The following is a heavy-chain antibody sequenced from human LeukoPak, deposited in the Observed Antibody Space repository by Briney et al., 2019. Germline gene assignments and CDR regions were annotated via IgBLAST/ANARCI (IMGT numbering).Heavy chain of an antibody. CDR1: GGSISSYY. D-gene: IGHD2-2*01. CDR2: IYTSGST. J-gene: IGHJ6*03. V-gene: IGHV4-4*07. CDR3: ARGALSVVVPAAGGSRSYYYYYYMDV. Sequence: PSETLSLTCTVSGGSISSYYWSWIRQPAGKGLDWIGRIYTSGSTNYNPSLKSRVTMSVDTSKNQFSLKLSSVTAADTAVYYCARGALSVVVPAAGGSRSYYYYYYMDVWGKGTTVTVSS.